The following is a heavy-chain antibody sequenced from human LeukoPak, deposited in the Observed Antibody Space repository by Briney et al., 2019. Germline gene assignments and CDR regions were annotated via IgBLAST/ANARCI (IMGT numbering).Heavy chain of an antibody. J-gene: IGHJ6*02. CDR3: ARDLCTNGVCLPMDV. Sequence: ASVKVSCKASGYTFTIYGISWVRQAPGQGLEWMGWISAYNGNTNYAQKLQGRVTMTTDTSTSTAYMELRSLRSDDTAVYYCARDLCTNGVCLPMDVWGQGTTVTVSS. CDR2: ISAYNGNT. V-gene: IGHV1-18*01. CDR1: GYTFTIYG. D-gene: IGHD2-8*01.